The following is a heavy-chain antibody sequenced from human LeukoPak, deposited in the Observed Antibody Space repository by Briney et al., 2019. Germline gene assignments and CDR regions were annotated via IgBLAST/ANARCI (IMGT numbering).Heavy chain of an antibody. CDR3: ARLGWWDS. CDR1: GFTFSNYW. D-gene: IGHD2-15*01. Sequence: PGGSLRLSCAASGFTFSNYWMGWVRQPPGKGLEWIGSIYYSGSTYYNPSLNSRVSISVDTSKNHFSLNLSSVTAADTAVYYCARLGWWDSWGQGTLVTVFS. CDR2: IYYSGST. J-gene: IGHJ4*02. V-gene: IGHV4-39*01.